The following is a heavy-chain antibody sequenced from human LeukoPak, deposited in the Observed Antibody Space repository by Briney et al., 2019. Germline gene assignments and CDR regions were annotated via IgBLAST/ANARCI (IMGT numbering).Heavy chain of an antibody. CDR1: GGSISSYY. Sequence: PSGTLSLTCAVSGGSISSYYWSWIRQPAGKGLEWIGRIYTSGSTNYNPSLKSRVTMSVDTSKNQFSLKLSSVTAADTAVYYCASDPPFNYAPSYYFDYWGQGILVTVSS. V-gene: IGHV4-4*07. D-gene: IGHD1-7*01. CDR3: ASDPPFNYAPSYYFDY. J-gene: IGHJ4*02. CDR2: IYTSGST.